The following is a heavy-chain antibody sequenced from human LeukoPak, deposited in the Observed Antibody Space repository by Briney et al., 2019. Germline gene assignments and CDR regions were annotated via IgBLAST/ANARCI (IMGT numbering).Heavy chain of an antibody. D-gene: IGHD6-13*01. V-gene: IGHV4-59*01. CDR1: GGSISSYY. Sequence: SETLSLTCTVSGGSISSYYWSWIRQPPGKGLEWIGYIYYSGSTNYNPSLKSRVTISVDTSKNQFSLKLSSVTAADTAVYYCARGLDSSSWYEYYGMDVWGQGTTVTVFS. J-gene: IGHJ6*02. CDR2: IYYSGST. CDR3: ARGLDSSSWYEYYGMDV.